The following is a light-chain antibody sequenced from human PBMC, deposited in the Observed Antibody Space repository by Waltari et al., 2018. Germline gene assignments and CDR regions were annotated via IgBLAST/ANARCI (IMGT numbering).Light chain of an antibody. CDR1: SSDVGGYDY. CDR3: RSATSSGTLRV. J-gene: IGLJ2*01. Sequence: QSALTQPASVSGSPGQSITISCTGTSSDVGGYDYVSWYQKHPGKAPQVLSSDVRKRPPGVYNRFCDSKCCITASLTISGFQAESEADYCCRSATSSGTLRVFGGGTKLTVL. CDR2: DVR. V-gene: IGLV2-14*03.